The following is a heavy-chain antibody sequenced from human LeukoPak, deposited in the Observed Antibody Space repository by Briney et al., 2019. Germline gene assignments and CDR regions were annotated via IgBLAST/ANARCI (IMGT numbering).Heavy chain of an antibody. V-gene: IGHV3-30-3*01. J-gene: IGHJ6*03. D-gene: IGHD5-24*01. CDR3: AGDVKRNYYHYYYMDV. CDR1: GFTFASYA. CDR2: ISFDGSNK. Sequence: GGSLRLSCAASGFTFASYAMHWVRQAPGKGLEWLAVISFDGSNKYYADSVKGRFTISRDSSKNTLYLHMNSLRPDDTAVYYCAGDVKRNYYHYYYMDVWGKGTTVTVSS.